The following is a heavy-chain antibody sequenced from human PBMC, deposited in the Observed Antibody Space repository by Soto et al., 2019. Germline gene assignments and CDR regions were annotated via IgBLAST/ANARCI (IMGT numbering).Heavy chain of an antibody. CDR3: ARGEVTMVRGVIIFGFDP. CDR1: GGSFSGYY. V-gene: IGHV4-34*01. D-gene: IGHD3-10*01. CDR2: INHSGST. Sequence: SETLSLTCAVYGGSFSGYYWSWIRQPPGKGLEWIGEINHSGSTNYNPSLKSRVTISVDTSKNQFSLKLSSVTAADTAVYYCARGEVTMVRGVIIFGFDPWGQGTLVAVSS. J-gene: IGHJ5*02.